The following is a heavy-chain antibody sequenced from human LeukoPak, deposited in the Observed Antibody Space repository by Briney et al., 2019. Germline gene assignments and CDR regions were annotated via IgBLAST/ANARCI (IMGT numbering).Heavy chain of an antibody. V-gene: IGHV4-59*01. D-gene: IGHD4-17*01. J-gene: IGHJ4*02. CDR2: VYYSAST. Sequence: SETLSLTCTVSGGSINGYYWSWIRQPPGKGLEWIGFVYYSASTNYNPSLKSRVTISVDTSKKQFSLRLSSVTAAETAVYYCARGIMTTVPTLDYWGQGTLVTVSS. CDR3: ARGIMTTVPTLDY. CDR1: GGSINGYY.